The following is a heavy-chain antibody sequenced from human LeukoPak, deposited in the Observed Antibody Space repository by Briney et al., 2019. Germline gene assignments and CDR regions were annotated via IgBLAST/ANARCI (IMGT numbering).Heavy chain of an antibody. D-gene: IGHD2-21*02. CDR1: GVTVSSNY. CDR3: ARTPPFSCGGDCSFDY. V-gene: IGHV3-66*01. Sequence: GSLRLSCAASGVTVSSNYMTWVRQAPGKGLEWISFIYNGGSTSYADSVKGRFTISRDNSRNTLYPQTNDQKGEDTAMYYCARTPPFSCGGDCSFDYLGQGTLVTVSS. CDR2: IYNGGST. J-gene: IGHJ4*02.